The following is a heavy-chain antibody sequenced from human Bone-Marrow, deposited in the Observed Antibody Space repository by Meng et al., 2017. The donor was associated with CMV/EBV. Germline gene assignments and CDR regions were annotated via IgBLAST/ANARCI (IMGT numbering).Heavy chain of an antibody. CDR3: ARVASIAAPFDY. J-gene: IGHJ4*02. D-gene: IGHD6-13*01. CDR2: INPNSGGT. Sequence: ASVKVSCKASGYTFTGYYMHWVRQAPGQGLEWMGWINPNSGGTNYAQKFQGRVTMTRDTSISPAYMELSRLRSDATAVYYCARVASIAAPFDYWGQGTLVTVSS. CDR1: GYTFTGYY. V-gene: IGHV1-2*02.